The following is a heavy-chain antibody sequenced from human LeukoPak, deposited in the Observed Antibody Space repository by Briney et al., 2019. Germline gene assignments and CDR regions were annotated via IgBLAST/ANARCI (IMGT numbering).Heavy chain of an antibody. CDR2: IYYSGST. Sequence: TSETLSLTCTVSGGSISSYYWSWIRQPPGKGLEWIGYIYYSGSTNYNPSLKSRVTISVDTSKNQFSLKLSSVTAADTAVYYCARALTVVVPAARYYYYMDAWGKGTTVTVSS. V-gene: IGHV4-59*01. CDR1: GGSISSYY. D-gene: IGHD2-2*01. J-gene: IGHJ6*03. CDR3: ARALTVVVPAARYYYYMDA.